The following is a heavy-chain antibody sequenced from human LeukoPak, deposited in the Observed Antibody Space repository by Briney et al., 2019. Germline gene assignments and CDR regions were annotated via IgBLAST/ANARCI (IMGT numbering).Heavy chain of an antibody. Sequence: GGSLRLSCAASGFTFSNYGMHWVRQAPGKGLEWVAIISYDGSNKFYADSVKGRFTISRDNSKNSLYLQMNSLRAEDTALYYCAKDNGLRSYYYYMDVWGKGTTVTVSS. J-gene: IGHJ6*03. CDR3: AKDNGLRSYYYYMDV. CDR1: GFTFSNYG. CDR2: ISYDGSNK. D-gene: IGHD5-18*01. V-gene: IGHV3-30*18.